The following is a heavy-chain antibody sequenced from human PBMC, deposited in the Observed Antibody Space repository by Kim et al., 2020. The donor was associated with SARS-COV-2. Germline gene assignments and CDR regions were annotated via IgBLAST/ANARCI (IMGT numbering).Heavy chain of an antibody. CDR1: GFTFSSYA. V-gene: IGHV3-30*04. D-gene: IGHD2-2*01. CDR2: ISYDGSNK. Sequence: GGSLRLSCAASGFTFSSYAMHWVRQAPGKGLEWVAVISYDGSNKYYADSVKGRFTTSRDNSKNTLYLQMNSLRAEDTAVYYCARVGCSSTSCYWGRYYY. J-gene: IGHJ6*01. CDR3: ARVGCSSTSCYWGRYYY.